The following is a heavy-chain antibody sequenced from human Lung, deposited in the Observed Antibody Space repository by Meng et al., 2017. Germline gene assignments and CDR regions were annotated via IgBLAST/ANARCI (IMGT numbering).Heavy chain of an antibody. CDR1: GGSFSDYY. Sequence: GQRQEWGAGLLQPSETLSLTCVVSGGSFSDYYWSWIRQPPGKGLEWIGEINHSGSTNYNPSLESRATISVDTSQNNLSLKLSSVTAADSAVYYCARGPTTMAHDFDYWGQGTLVTVSS. D-gene: IGHD4-11*01. V-gene: IGHV4-34*01. CDR2: INHSGST. J-gene: IGHJ4*02. CDR3: ARGPTTMAHDFDY.